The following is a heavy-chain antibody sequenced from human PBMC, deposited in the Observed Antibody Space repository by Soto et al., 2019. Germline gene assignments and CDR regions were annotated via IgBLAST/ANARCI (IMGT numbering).Heavy chain of an antibody. CDR1: GGSISSYY. Sequence: QVQLQESGPGLVKPSETLSLTCTVSGGSISSYYWSWIRQPPGKGLEWIGYIYYSGSTNYNPSLKSRVTMSVDTSKNQFSLKLSSVTAADTAVYYCASTDTAMVQRHWYFDLWGRGTLVTVSS. D-gene: IGHD5-18*01. J-gene: IGHJ2*01. V-gene: IGHV4-59*01. CDR2: IYYSGST. CDR3: ASTDTAMVQRHWYFDL.